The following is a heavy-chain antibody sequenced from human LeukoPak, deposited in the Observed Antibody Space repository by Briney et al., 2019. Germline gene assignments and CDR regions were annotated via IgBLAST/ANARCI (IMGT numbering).Heavy chain of an antibody. D-gene: IGHD3-10*01. CDR1: GFTFSNAW. CDR2: ISISGSTI. Sequence: GGSLRLSCAASGFTFSNAWMSWVRQAPGKGLEWVSYISISGSTIYYADSVKGRFTISRDNAKNSLYLQMNSLRAEDTAAYYCAGFDYYGSESYYNHFDSWGQGTLVTVSS. J-gene: IGHJ4*02. V-gene: IGHV3-11*04. CDR3: AGFDYYGSESYYNHFDS.